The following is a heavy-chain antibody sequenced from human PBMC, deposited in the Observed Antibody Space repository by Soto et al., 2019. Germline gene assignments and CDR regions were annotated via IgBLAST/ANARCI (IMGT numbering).Heavy chain of an antibody. J-gene: IGHJ5*02. CDR3: ARVYATMIFFEP. CDR1: GGSIRSRDDY. Sequence: QVQLQESGPGLVKPSQTLSLTCTVSGGSIRSRDDYWGWIRPHPGQGLEWIGYIFYSGTAYYNPSDKSVVTTSAETSKIEFSLKLSSVTTADTAVYYCARVYATMIFFEPWGQGILVRVSS. CDR2: IFYSGTA. V-gene: IGHV4-31*01. D-gene: IGHD3-22*01.